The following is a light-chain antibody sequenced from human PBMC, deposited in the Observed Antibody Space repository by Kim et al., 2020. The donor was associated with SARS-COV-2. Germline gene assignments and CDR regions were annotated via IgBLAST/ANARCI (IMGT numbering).Light chain of an antibody. J-gene: IGKJ4*01. Sequence: IVMTQSPATLSVSPGERVTLFCRASQSVKNNLAWYQQRPGQAPRLLIYGASTRATDISARFSGSGSGTEFTLTIRSLQSEDLAVYYCQQYNDWPLLTFGGGTKVDIK. CDR2: GAS. V-gene: IGKV3-15*01. CDR3: QQYNDWPLLT. CDR1: QSVKNN.